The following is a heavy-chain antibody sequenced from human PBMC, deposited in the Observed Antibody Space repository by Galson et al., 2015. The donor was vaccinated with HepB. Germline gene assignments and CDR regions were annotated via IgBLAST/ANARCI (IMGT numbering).Heavy chain of an antibody. CDR2: IGTAGDT. D-gene: IGHD6-19*01. V-gene: IGHV3-13*01. CDR1: GFTFSSYD. Sequence: SLRLSCAASGFTFSSYDMHWVRQATGKGLEWVSAIGTAGDTYYPGSVKGRFTISRENAKNSLYLQMNSLRAGDTAVYYCARAPRAGRNYYYYYGMDVWGQGTTVTVSS. J-gene: IGHJ6*02. CDR3: ARAPRAGRNYYYYYGMDV.